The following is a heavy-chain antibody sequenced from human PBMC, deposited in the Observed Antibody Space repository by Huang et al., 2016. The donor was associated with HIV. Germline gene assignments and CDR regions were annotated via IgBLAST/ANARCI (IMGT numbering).Heavy chain of an antibody. Sequence: QLVESGGGLVRPGGSLRISCATSGFSFGSYNMSWVRQAPGKGLVWVSASSDSSNYMDYADYGKGRFTISRDNVKKSLYLQMHSLRADDTAVYYCARAYCGGDCYPGVTYRNGMDVWGQGTTVTVSS. CDR2: SSDSSNYM. D-gene: IGHD2-21*02. CDR1: GFSFGSYN. V-gene: IGHV3-21*01. J-gene: IGHJ6*02. CDR3: ARAYCGGDCYPGVTYRNGMDV.